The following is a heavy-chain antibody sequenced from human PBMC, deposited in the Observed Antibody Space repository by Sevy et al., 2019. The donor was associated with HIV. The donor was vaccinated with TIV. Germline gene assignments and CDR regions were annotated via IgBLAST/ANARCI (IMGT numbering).Heavy chain of an antibody. Sequence: GGSLRLSCAASGFTFSDQYMDWARQAPGKGLEWVGRIRKKVNGYTTEYAASVKGRLTISRDDSNNLLYLQMNSLRTEDTAVYYCARDLAGAPYVDAWGRGTTVTVSS. V-gene: IGHV3-72*01. J-gene: IGHJ6*03. D-gene: IGHD1-26*01. CDR1: GFTFSDQY. CDR2: IRKKVNGYTT. CDR3: ARDLAGAPYVDA.